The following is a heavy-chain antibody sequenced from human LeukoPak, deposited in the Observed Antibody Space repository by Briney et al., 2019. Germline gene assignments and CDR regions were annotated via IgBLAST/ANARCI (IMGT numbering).Heavy chain of an antibody. CDR1: EFTFNNNG. J-gene: IGHJ4*02. CDR3: AKDMRYGRQNYIDC. CDR2: IRYDGSNK. Sequence: GGSLRLSCAASEFTFNNNGMHWVRQAPGKGLEWVAFIRYDGSNKYYADSVKGRFTISRDNSKNTLYLQMGSLRAEDTAVYHCAKDMRYGRQNYIDCWGQGTLVTVSS. D-gene: IGHD2-15*01. V-gene: IGHV3-30*02.